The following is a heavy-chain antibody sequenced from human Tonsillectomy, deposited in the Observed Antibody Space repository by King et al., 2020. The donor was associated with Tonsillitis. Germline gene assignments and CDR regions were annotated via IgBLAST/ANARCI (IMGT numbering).Heavy chain of an antibody. CDR1: GFTFSSYA. Sequence: VQLVESGGGLVQPGGSLRLSCAASGFTFSSYAMSWVRQAPGKGLEWVSAISGSGGSTYYADSVKGRFTISRDNSKNTLYLQMNSLRAEDTAVYYCAKGKIFFVTPLKYWYFDLWGRGTLVTVSS. CDR2: ISGSGGST. J-gene: IGHJ2*01. D-gene: IGHD3-9*01. V-gene: IGHV3-23*04. CDR3: AKGKIFFVTPLKYWYFDL.